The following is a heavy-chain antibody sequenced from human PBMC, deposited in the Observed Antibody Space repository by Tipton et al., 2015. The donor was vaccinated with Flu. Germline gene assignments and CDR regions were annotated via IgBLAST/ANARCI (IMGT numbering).Heavy chain of an antibody. Sequence: TLSLTCAVYGGSSSGYYWSWIRQPPGKGLEWIGEINHSGSTNYNPSLKSRVTISVDTSKNQFSLKLSSVTAADTAVYYCARVTELLWFGEARGWFDPWGQGTLVTVSS. CDR3: ARVTELLWFGEARGWFDP. CDR2: INHSGST. V-gene: IGHV4-34*01. CDR1: GGSSSGYY. J-gene: IGHJ5*02. D-gene: IGHD3-10*01.